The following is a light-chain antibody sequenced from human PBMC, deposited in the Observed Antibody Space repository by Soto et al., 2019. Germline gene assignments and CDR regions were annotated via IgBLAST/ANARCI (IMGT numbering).Light chain of an antibody. CDR1: QSISSW. V-gene: IGKV1-5*01. CDR3: QQYNSYSWT. Sequence: EDRVTITCRASQSISSWLAWYQQKPEKAAQLLIYDASSLDSGVPSRFSGSGSGTEFTLTISSLQPDDFASYYCQQYNSYSWTFGQGTKVEIK. CDR2: DAS. J-gene: IGKJ1*01.